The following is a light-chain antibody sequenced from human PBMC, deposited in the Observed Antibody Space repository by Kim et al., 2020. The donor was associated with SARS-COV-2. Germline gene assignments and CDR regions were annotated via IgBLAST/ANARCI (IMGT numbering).Light chain of an antibody. Sequence: ALGASVKLTCTLNSGHSGNAIAWHQQQPEKGPRYLMKVNNDGSHSKGDGIPDRFSGSSSGAERYLTISSLQSVDEADYYCQSWGVFGGGTKLTV. V-gene: IGLV4-69*01. CDR1: SGHSGNA. CDR2: VNNDGSH. CDR3: QSWGV. J-gene: IGLJ3*02.